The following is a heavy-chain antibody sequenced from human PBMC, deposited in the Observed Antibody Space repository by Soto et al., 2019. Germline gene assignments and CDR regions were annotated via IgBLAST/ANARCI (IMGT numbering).Heavy chain of an antibody. D-gene: IGHD3-22*01. CDR2: LIPIFATA. CDR3: ARDSHGSDGYYSVYFDY. CDR1: GGTFSSYA. J-gene: IGHJ4*02. Sequence: SVQVSCKASGGTFSSYAISWVRQAPGQGLEWMGGLIPIFATADYAQKFQGRVTISADESTSTAYMELSSLRSEDTAVYYCARDSHGSDGYYSVYFDYWGQGTLVTV. V-gene: IGHV1-69*13.